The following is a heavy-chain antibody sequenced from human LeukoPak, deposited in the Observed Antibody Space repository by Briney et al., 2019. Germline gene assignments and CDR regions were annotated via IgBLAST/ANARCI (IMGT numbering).Heavy chain of an antibody. CDR1: GGSFSGYY. CDR2: INHSGST. Sequence: PSETLSLTCAVYGGSFSGYYWSWIRQPPGKGLEWIGEINHSGSTNYNPSLKSRVTISVDTSKNQFSLKLSSVTAADTGVYSCAREAPGDPPTTSHWFYPTGQGNLVTVSS. D-gene: IGHD4-17*01. CDR3: AREAPGDPPTTSHWFYP. J-gene: IGHJ5*02. V-gene: IGHV4-34*01.